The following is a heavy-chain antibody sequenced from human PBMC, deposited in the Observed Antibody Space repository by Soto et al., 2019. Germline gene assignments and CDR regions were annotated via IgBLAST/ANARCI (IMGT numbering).Heavy chain of an antibody. Sequence: EVQLWESEGGLVQPGGSLRLSCAASGFTFSSYAMSWVRQAPGEGLEWVASISASGGSTYHADSVKGRLTISRDNSKITLYLQMNSLRAEDTALYYCAKQSPSGWYQLSDYWGQGTLVTVSS. CDR3: AKQSPSGWYQLSDY. D-gene: IGHD6-19*01. J-gene: IGHJ4*02. V-gene: IGHV3-23*01. CDR2: ISASGGST. CDR1: GFTFSSYA.